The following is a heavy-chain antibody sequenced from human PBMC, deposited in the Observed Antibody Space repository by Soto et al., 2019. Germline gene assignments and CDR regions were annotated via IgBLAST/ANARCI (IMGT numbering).Heavy chain of an antibody. Sequence: EVQLVESGGGLVQPGRSLRLCCAGSGFIFDDYAMHWVRQAPGKGLEWVSGISWNRDITGYADSVKGRFTISRDNAKNSLYLEMNSLRAEDTALYYCAKHRRFFDWLAVGMDVWGQGTTVTVSS. J-gene: IGHJ6*02. V-gene: IGHV3-9*01. D-gene: IGHD3-9*01. CDR1: GFIFDDYA. CDR3: AKHRRFFDWLAVGMDV. CDR2: ISWNRDIT.